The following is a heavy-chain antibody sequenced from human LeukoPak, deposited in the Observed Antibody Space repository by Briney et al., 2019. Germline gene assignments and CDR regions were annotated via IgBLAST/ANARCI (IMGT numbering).Heavy chain of an antibody. CDR3: ARGPIPDY. Sequence: PGRSLRLSCAASGFTFDDYAMHWVRQAPGKGLEWVSSINWNSGSIAYADSVKGRFTISRDNAKNSLYLQMNSLRAEDTAVYYCARGPIPDYWGQGTLVTVSS. CDR2: INWNSGSI. CDR1: GFTFDDYA. D-gene: IGHD2-2*02. J-gene: IGHJ4*02. V-gene: IGHV3-9*01.